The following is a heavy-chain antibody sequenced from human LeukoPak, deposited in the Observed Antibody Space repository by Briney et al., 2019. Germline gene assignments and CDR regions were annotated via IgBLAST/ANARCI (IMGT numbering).Heavy chain of an antibody. D-gene: IGHD2-8*02. J-gene: IGHJ4*02. V-gene: IGHV3-30*02. CDR3: AKDLSKRLLGTYFDY. CDR1: GFTFGSYG. CDR2: IRYDGSNK. Sequence: GGSLRLSCAASGFTFGSYGMHWVRQAPGKGLEWVAFIRYDGSNKYYADSVKGRFTISRDNSKNTLYLQMNSLRAEDTAVYYCAKDLSKRLLGTYFDYWGQGTLVTVSS.